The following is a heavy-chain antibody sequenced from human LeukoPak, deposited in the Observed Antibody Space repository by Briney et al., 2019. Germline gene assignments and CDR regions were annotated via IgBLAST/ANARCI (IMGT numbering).Heavy chain of an antibody. Sequence: ASVKVSCKASGYTFTGDHMHWVRQAPGQGLEWMGWINPNSAGTSYAQKFQGRVTMTRDTSISTAYIELNSLRSDDTAVYYCARGYCSGGSCSGAWFDPWGQGTLVTVSS. CDR1: GYTFTGDH. V-gene: IGHV1-2*02. CDR2: INPNSAGT. CDR3: ARGYCSGGSCSGAWFDP. D-gene: IGHD2-15*01. J-gene: IGHJ5*02.